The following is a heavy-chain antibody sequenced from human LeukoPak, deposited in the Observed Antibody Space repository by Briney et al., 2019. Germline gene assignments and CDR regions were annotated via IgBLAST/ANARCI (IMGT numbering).Heavy chain of an antibody. D-gene: IGHD3-22*01. CDR3: ASQKYDSSALDH. CDR1: GYTFTSYY. CDR2: INPSGGST. J-gene: IGHJ4*02. V-gene: IGHV1-46*01. Sequence: ASVKVSCKASGYTFTSYYMHWVRQAPGQGLEWMGLINPSGGSTSYAQKFQGRVTTTRDTSTSTVYMELSSLRSEDPAIYYCASQKYDSSALDHWGQGTLVTVSS.